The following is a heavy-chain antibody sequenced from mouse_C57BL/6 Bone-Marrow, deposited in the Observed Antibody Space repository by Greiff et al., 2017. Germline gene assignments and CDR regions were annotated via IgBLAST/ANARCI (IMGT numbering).Heavy chain of an antibody. CDR1: GYTFTSYW. CDR3: ALYYSNPYAMDD. CDR2: INPSSGYT. Sequence: VQLQQSGAELAKPGASVKLSCKASGYTFTSYWMHWVKQRPGQGLEWIGYINPSSGYTKYNQKFKDKATLTADKSSSTAYMQLSSMTYEDSAVYYCALYYSNPYAMDDWGQGTSVTVSS. D-gene: IGHD2-5*01. V-gene: IGHV1-7*01. J-gene: IGHJ4*01.